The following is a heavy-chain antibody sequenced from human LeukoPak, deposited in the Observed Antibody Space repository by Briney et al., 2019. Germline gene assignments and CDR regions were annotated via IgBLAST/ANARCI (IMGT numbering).Heavy chain of an antibody. D-gene: IGHD5-18*01. J-gene: IGHJ4*02. CDR2: IYHSGST. V-gene: IGHV4-4*02. CDR3: AGGRYSYGEVDY. Sequence: PSGTLSLTCAVSGGSISSSNWWSWVRQPPGKGLEWIGEIYHSGSTNYNPSLKSRVTISVDTSKNQFSLKLSSVTAADTAVYYCAGGRYSYGEVDYWGQGTLVTVSS. CDR1: GGSISSSNW.